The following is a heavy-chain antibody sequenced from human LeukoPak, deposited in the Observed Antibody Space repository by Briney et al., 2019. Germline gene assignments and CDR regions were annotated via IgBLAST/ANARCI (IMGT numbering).Heavy chain of an antibody. Sequence: SETLSLTCTVSGGSISSSSYYWGWIRQPPGKGLEWIGSIYYSGSTYYNPSLKSRVTISVDTSKNQFSLKLSSVTAADTAVYYCARGRARWFGEPKTDYWGQGTLVTVSS. CDR1: GGSISSSSYY. V-gene: IGHV4-39*07. D-gene: IGHD3-10*01. CDR2: IYYSGST. J-gene: IGHJ4*02. CDR3: ARGRARWFGEPKTDY.